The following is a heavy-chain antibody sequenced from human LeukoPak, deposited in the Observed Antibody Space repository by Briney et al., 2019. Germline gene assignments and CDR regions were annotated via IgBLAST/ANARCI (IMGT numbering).Heavy chain of an antibody. V-gene: IGHV3-23*01. CDR1: GFTFSSYA. D-gene: IGHD6-6*01. CDR3: AKGILSSSAY. CDR2: ISSSGDGT. Sequence: GGSLRLSCAASGFTFSSYAMNWVRQAPGKGLEGVSIISSSGDGTDYADSVKGRFTVSRDNSKNTLYLQMNSLTAEDTAVYYCAKGILSSSAYWGQGTPVTVSS. J-gene: IGHJ4*02.